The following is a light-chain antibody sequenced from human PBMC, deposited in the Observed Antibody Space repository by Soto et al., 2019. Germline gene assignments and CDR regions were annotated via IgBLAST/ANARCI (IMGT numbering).Light chain of an antibody. CDR2: GAS. J-gene: IGKJ2*02. Sequence: EIVLTQSPATLSLSPGERSTLSCRASQSVNSYLAWYQHKPGQAPRLLIYGASNRATGIPARFSAGGSGKDFTLSISSLEPEDFAAYYRKQCSEWPRTFVQGTKVEIX. CDR1: QSVNSY. V-gene: IGKV3-11*01. CDR3: KQCSEWPRT.